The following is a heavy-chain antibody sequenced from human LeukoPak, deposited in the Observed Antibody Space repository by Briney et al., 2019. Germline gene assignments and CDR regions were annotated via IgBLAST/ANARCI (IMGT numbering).Heavy chain of an antibody. CDR3: AKERGDGSGAFDY. CDR2: LSSSGDRK. J-gene: IGHJ4*02. CDR1: XXFDXXA. V-gene: IGHV3-23*01. Sequence: XXFDXXAMSXVRQAPGKGLEWVSALSSSGDRKYYADSVKGRLTISRDNSKNTLYLQMNSLRAEDTAVYYCAKERGDGSGAFDYWGQGTLVTVSS. D-gene: IGHD3-10*01.